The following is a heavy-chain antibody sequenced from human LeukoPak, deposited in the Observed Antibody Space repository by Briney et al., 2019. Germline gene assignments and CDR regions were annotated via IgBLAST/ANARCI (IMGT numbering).Heavy chain of an antibody. J-gene: IGHJ6*04. Sequence: KPSETLSLTCAVSGGSISSGGYSWSWIWQPPGKGLEWIGYMYHSGSTYYNPSLKSRVTISVDRSKNQFSLKLSSVTAADTAVYYCARANSSIWYSSDYYYYGMDVWGKGTTVTVSS. D-gene: IGHD6-13*01. CDR1: GGSISSGGYS. CDR2: MYHSGST. CDR3: ARANSSIWYSSDYYYYGMDV. V-gene: IGHV4-30-2*01.